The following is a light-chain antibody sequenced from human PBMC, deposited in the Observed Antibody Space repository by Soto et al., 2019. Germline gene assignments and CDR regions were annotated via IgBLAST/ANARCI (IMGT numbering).Light chain of an antibody. CDR1: QSVSIN. V-gene: IGKV3-15*01. CDR3: QQYNNWPRT. Sequence: EIVMTQSPATLSVSPGERATLSCRASQSVSINLAWYQQKPGQAPRLLIYGASTRATGIPGRFSGSGSGTEFTLTISGLQSEDFAVYYCQQYNNWPRTFGGGTKVEIK. CDR2: GAS. J-gene: IGKJ4*01.